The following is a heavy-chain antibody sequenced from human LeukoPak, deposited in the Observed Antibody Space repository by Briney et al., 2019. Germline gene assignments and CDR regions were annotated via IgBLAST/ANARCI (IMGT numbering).Heavy chain of an antibody. CDR2: INHSGNT. Sequence: SETLSLTCAVYGESFNNYYWSWIRQPPGKGLEWIGEINHSGNTNYNPSLKRRVTISVDTSKNQFSLKLSSVTAADTAVYYCARETAALRYFDWLPDAFDIWGQGTMVTVSS. CDR1: GESFNNYY. V-gene: IGHV4-34*01. J-gene: IGHJ3*02. D-gene: IGHD3-9*01. CDR3: ARETAALRYFDWLPDAFDI.